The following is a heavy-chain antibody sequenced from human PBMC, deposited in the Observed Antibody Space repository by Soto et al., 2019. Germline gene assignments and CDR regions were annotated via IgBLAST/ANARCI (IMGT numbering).Heavy chain of an antibody. J-gene: IGHJ3*02. V-gene: IGHV3-30*18. CDR2: ISYDGRNK. CDR3: AKGMDYYDSSVYSTDAFYI. CDR1: GFTFSSYG. Sequence: QVQLVESGGGVVQPGRSLRLSCAASGFTFSSYGMHWVRQAPGKGLEWVAVISYDGRNKYYADSVKGRFTISRDNSKNTLYRKRNRRRAEDTAVYYCAKGMDYYDSSVYSTDAFYIWGQGTMVTVSS. D-gene: IGHD3-22*01.